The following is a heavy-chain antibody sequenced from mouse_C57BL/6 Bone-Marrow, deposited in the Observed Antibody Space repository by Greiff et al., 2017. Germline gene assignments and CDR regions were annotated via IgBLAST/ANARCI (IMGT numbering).Heavy chain of an antibody. Sequence: QVQLQQSGAELMKPGASVKLSCKATGYTFTGYWIEWVKQRPGHGLEWIGEILPGSGSTNYNEKFKGKATFTADTSSNTAYMKLSSLTTEDSAIYYCARSREFVTTVVAAGYYAMDYWGQGTSVTVSS. J-gene: IGHJ4*01. V-gene: IGHV1-9*01. CDR2: ILPGSGST. CDR3: ARSREFVTTVVAAGYYAMDY. D-gene: IGHD1-1*01. CDR1: GYTFTGYW.